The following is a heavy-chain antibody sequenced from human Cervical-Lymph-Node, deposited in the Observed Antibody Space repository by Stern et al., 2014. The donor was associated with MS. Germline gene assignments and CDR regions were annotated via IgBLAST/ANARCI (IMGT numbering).Heavy chain of an antibody. J-gene: IGHJ4*02. V-gene: IGHV3-9*01. CDR3: AKDLSSWTGTFDY. CDR1: GFTFDDYA. D-gene: IGHD6-13*01. CDR2: ISCNSGSI. Sequence: EVQLLESGGGLVQPGRSLRLSCAASGFTFDDYAMHWVRQAPGKGLEWVSGISCNSGSIGYADSVKGRFTISRDNAKNSLYLQMNSLRAEDTALYYCAKDLSSWTGTFDYWGQGTLVTVSS.